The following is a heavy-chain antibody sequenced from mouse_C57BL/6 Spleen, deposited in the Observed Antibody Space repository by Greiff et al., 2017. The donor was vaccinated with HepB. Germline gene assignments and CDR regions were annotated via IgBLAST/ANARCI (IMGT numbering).Heavy chain of an antibody. J-gene: IGHJ4*01. CDR1: GYTFTDYE. Sequence: VQLQQSGAELVRPGASVTLSCKASGYTFTDYEMHWVKQTPVHGLEWIGAIDPETGGTAYNQKFKGKAILTADKSSSTAYMELRSLTSEDSAVYYCTRPTTVVDYAMDYWGQGTSVTVSS. CDR3: TRPTTVVDYAMDY. V-gene: IGHV1-15*01. CDR2: IDPETGGT. D-gene: IGHD1-1*01.